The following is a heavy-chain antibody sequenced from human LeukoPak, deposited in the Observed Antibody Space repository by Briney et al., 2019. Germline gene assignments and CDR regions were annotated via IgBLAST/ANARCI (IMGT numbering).Heavy chain of an antibody. V-gene: IGHV3-30-3*01. Sequence: GRSLRLSCAASGFTFSSYAMHWVRQAPGKGLEWVAVISYDGSNKYYADSVKGRFTISRDNSKNTLYLQMNSLRAEDTAVYYCARGGEQQLDYWGQGTLVTVSS. CDR1: GFTFSSYA. CDR2: ISYDGSNK. CDR3: ARGGEQQLDY. D-gene: IGHD6-13*01. J-gene: IGHJ4*02.